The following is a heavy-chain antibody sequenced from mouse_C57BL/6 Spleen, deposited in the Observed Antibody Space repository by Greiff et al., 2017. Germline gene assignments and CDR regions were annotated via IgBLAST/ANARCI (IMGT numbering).Heavy chain of an antibody. CDR2: IDPEDGET. CDR1: GFNIKDYY. J-gene: IGHJ4*01. V-gene: IGHV14-2*01. D-gene: IGHD4-1*01. Sequence: EVQLQQSGAELVKPGASVKLSCTASGFNIKDYYMHWVKQRTEQGLEWIGRIDPEDGETTYAQKFKGKATITADTSSNTSYLQLSSLTSEDTAVYYCARLDWDDDYAMDYWGQGTSVTVSS. CDR3: ARLDWDDDYAMDY.